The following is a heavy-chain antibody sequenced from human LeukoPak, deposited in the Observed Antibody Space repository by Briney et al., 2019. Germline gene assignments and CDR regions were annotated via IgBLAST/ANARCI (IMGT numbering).Heavy chain of an antibody. J-gene: IGHJ3*02. CDR1: GFTFSSYA. Sequence: GGSLRLSCAASGFTFSSYAMSWVRQAPGKGLEWVSAISGSGGSTYYADSVKGRFTTSRDNSKNTLYLQMNSLRAEDTAVYYCAKDLGSYGDYPRDAFDIWGQGTMVTVSS. CDR2: ISGSGGST. V-gene: IGHV3-23*01. D-gene: IGHD4-17*01. CDR3: AKDLGSYGDYPRDAFDI.